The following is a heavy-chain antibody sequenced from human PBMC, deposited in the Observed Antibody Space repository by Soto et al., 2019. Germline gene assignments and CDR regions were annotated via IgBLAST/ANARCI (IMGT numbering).Heavy chain of an antibody. Sequence: QVQRVQSGAEVKKPGASVKVSCRASGYTFTSYVISWVRQAPAQGLEWMGWISAYNGNTNFAQKLQGRVTMTTDTSTSTAYRELRSLRSDDTAVYYCARVVATVAGPYGMDVWGQGTTVTVSS. J-gene: IGHJ6*02. CDR1: GYTFTSYV. D-gene: IGHD6-19*01. V-gene: IGHV1-18*01. CDR2: ISAYNGNT. CDR3: ARVVATVAGPYGMDV.